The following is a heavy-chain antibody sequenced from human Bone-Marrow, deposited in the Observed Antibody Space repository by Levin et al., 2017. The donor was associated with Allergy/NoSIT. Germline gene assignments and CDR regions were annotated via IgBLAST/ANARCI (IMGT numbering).Heavy chain of an antibody. J-gene: IGHJ4*02. CDR3: ARGSTITMVRGDKGDFDY. CDR2: INHSGST. Sequence: SQTLSLTCAVYGGSFSGSYWSWIRQPPGKGLEWIGEINHSGSTNYNPSLKSRVTISVDTSKNQFSRKLSSVTAADTGVYYCARGSTITMVRGDKGDFDYWGQGTLVTVSS. CDR1: GGSFSGSY. V-gene: IGHV4-34*01. D-gene: IGHD3-10*01.